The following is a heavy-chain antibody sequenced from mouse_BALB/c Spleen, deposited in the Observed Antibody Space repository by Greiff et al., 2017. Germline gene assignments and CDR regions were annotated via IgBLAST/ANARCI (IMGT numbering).Heavy chain of an antibody. V-gene: IGHV5-12-2*01. J-gene: IGHJ3*01. Sequence: EVMLVESGGGLVQPGGSLKLSCAASGFTFSSYTMSWVRQTPEKRLEWVAYISNGGGSTYYPDTVKGRFTISRDNAKNTLYLQMSSLKSEDTAMYYCARQRVYYGNYSWFAYWGQGTLVTVSA. D-gene: IGHD2-1*01. CDR2: ISNGGGST. CDR1: GFTFSSYT. CDR3: ARQRVYYGNYSWFAY.